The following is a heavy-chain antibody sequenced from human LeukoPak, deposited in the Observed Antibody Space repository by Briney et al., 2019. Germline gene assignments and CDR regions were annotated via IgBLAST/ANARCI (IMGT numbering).Heavy chain of an antibody. CDR2: IYYSGST. V-gene: IGHV4-61*01. Sequence: PSETLSLTCTVSGGSVSSGSYYWSWIRQPPGKELEWIGYIYYSGSTNYNPSLKSRVTISVDTSKNQFSLKLSSVTAADTAVYYCAREADDYDYVWGSYRYFDYWGQGTLVTVSS. CDR1: GGSVSSGSYY. D-gene: IGHD3-16*02. J-gene: IGHJ4*02. CDR3: AREADDYDYVWGSYRYFDY.